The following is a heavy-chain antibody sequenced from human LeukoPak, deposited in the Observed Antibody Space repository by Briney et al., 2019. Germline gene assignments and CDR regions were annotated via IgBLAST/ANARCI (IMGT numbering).Heavy chain of an antibody. Sequence: ASVKVSCKASGYTFTSYYMHWVRQAPGQGLEWMGIINPSGGSTSYAQKFQGRVTMTRDTSTSTVYMELSSLRSEDTAVYYCVRVDGDYEDKTSTTFDYWGQGTLVTVSS. CDR2: INPSGGST. J-gene: IGHJ4*02. V-gene: IGHV1-46*01. D-gene: IGHD4-17*01. CDR1: GYTFTSYY. CDR3: VRVDGDYEDKTSTTFDY.